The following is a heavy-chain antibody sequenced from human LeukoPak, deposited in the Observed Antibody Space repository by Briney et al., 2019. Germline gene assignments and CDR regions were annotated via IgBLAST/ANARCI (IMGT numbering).Heavy chain of an antibody. Sequence: PGGSLRLSCAASGFTFDDYAMHWVRQAPGKGLEGVSGISWNSGSIGYADSVKGRFTISRDNAKNSLYLQMNSLRAEDTALYYCAKAAVAGTGRFDYWGQGTLVTVSS. CDR2: ISWNSGSI. D-gene: IGHD6-19*01. J-gene: IGHJ4*02. V-gene: IGHV3-9*01. CDR1: GFTFDDYA. CDR3: AKAAVAGTGRFDY.